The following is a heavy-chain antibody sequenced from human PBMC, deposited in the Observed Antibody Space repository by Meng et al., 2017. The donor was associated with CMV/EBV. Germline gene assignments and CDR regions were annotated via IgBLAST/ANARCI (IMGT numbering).Heavy chain of an antibody. CDR1: GGSISSGDYY. D-gene: IGHD2-2*01. J-gene: IGHJ4*02. CDR2: IYYSGST. V-gene: IGHV4-30-4*08. Sequence: QVQLQDSGPGLGTPSQTLSLTCTVAGGSISSGDYYWSWIRQPPGKGLEWIGYIYYSGSTYYNPSLKSRVTISVDTSKNQFSLKLSSVTAADTAVYYCARVGRTSCYDYWGQGTLVTVSS. CDR3: ARVGRTSCYDY.